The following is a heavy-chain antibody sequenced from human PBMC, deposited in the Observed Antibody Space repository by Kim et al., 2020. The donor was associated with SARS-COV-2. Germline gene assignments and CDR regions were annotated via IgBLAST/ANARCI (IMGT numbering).Heavy chain of an antibody. D-gene: IGHD1-26*01. Sequence: SETLSLTCTVSGGSISTTDYYWNWIRQSPGKGLEWIGNIYYNGGTSYNPSLKSRVTIFVDTSTSRFSLKVISVTAADTAVYFCAGSYGSSFYWGQGTLVTVSS. CDR2: IYYNGGT. J-gene: IGHJ4*02. CDR1: GGSISTTDYY. V-gene: IGHV4-39*01. CDR3: AGSYGSSFY.